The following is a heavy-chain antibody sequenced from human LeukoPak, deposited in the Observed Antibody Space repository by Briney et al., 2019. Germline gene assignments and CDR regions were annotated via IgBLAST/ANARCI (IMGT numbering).Heavy chain of an antibody. D-gene: IGHD2-2*01. CDR2: IYYSGIT. J-gene: IGHJ6*03. CDR3: ARRDPGGYCSTRSCLTYYYYMDV. V-gene: IGHV4-39*01. Sequence: SETLSLTCTVSGGSINSSSYYWAWIRQPPGQGLEWIGTIYYSGITYYNPSLNSRVTISLDTSKNQFSLKLSSVTAADTAVYYCARRDPGGYCSTRSCLTYYYYMDVWGKGTTVTVSS. CDR1: GGSINSSSYY.